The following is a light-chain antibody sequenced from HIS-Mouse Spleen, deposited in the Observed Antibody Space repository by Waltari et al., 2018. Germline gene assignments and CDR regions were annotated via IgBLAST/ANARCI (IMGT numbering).Light chain of an antibody. Sequence: QSALTQPASVSGSPGQSITLSCTGTSSDVGGYNYVSLYQQHPGKAPKLMIYEGSKRPSGVSNRFSGSKSGNTASLTISGLQAEDEADYYCCSYAGSSTFVFGGGTKLTVL. CDR1: SSDVGGYNY. CDR3: CSYAGSSTFV. J-gene: IGLJ3*02. V-gene: IGLV2-23*03. CDR2: EGS.